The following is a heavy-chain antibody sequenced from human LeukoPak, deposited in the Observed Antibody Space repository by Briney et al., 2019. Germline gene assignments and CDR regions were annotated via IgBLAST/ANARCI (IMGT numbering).Heavy chain of an antibody. CDR3: ARGGTYGDLTIDY. CDR2: IYYSGST. J-gene: IGHJ4*02. Sequence: IGYIYYSGSTNYNPSLKSRVTISVDTSKNQFPLKLSSVTAADTAVYYCARGGTYGDLTIDYWGQGTLVTVSS. V-gene: IGHV4-59*09. D-gene: IGHD4-17*01.